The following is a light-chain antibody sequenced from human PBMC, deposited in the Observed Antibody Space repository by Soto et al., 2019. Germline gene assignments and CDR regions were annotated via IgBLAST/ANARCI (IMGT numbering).Light chain of an antibody. J-gene: IGLJ2*01. V-gene: IGLV2-14*01. CDR3: SSYTTRSTLV. CDR2: DVT. CDR1: SSDVGAYDF. Sequence: QSALTQPASVSGSPGQSITISCTGTSSDVGAYDFVSWYQHYPGNAPKLVTFDVTHRPPGISDRFSGSKSANTASLTISGPQAEDEAFYYCSSYTTRSTLVFGGGTKLTVL.